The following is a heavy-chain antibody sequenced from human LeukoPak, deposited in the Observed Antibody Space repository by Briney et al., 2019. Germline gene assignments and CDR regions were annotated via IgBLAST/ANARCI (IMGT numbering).Heavy chain of an antibody. CDR1: GFTFSGST. CDR3: ARDPDQGTKLDY. J-gene: IGHJ4*02. D-gene: IGHD3-10*01. CDR2: ISSGSSYI. Sequence: GGSLRLSCAASGFTFSGSTMNWVRQAPGKGLEWVSSISSGSSYIHYADSVTGRFTISRDNAKNSLYLQMNSLRAEDTAVYYCARDPDQGTKLDYRGRGTLVTVSS. V-gene: IGHV3-21*01.